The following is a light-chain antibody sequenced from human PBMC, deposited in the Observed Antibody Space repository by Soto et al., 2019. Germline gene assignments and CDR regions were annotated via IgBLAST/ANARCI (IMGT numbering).Light chain of an antibody. CDR2: GAS. J-gene: IGKJ5*01. Sequence: EIVVTQSPSTLSVSPGERVTLSCRASQSVSSDLGWYQQKPGNAPKLLIYGASTRASGIPARFSGSGSGTEFTLTISSLQSEDFAVYYCQQYNSLPITFGQGTRLEIK. CDR1: QSVSSD. CDR3: QQYNSLPIT. V-gene: IGKV3-15*01.